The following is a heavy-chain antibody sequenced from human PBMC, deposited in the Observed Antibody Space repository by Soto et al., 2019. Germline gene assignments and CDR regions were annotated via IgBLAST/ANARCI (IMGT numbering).Heavy chain of an antibody. D-gene: IGHD2-8*01. CDR1: GFTFSSYA. Sequence: GGSLRLSCAASGFTFSSYAMSWVRQAPGKGLEWVSSITSSSGCIDYADSVKGRFTTSRDNAKNSLFLQMNSLRADDTAVYYCARSQRNGAMDVWGQGTTVTVSS. CDR2: ITSSSGCI. J-gene: IGHJ6*02. CDR3: ARSQRNGAMDV. V-gene: IGHV3-21*01.